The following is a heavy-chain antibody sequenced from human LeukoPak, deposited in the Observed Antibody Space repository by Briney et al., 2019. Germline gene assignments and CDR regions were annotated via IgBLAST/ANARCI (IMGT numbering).Heavy chain of an antibody. J-gene: IGHJ4*02. CDR3: GKTTVGYSSGQKPAWPVDF. V-gene: IGHV3-23*01. Sequence: GGSLRLSCEASGFTFGSHAMYWVRQAPGKGLEWVAGIFGSGGSPHYADSVKGQFTISRDNPRNTVYLQINSLRDDDTAVYYCGKTTVGYSSGQKPAWPVDFWGQGTLVTVSS. CDR2: IFGSGGSP. D-gene: IGHD5-18*01. CDR1: GFTFGSHA.